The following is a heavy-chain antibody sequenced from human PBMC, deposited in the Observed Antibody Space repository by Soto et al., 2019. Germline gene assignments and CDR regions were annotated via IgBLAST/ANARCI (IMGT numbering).Heavy chain of an antibody. CDR3: ARLNSPPTSYDFWSGYYGTSYFDY. D-gene: IGHD3-3*01. Sequence: QVQLQQWGAGLLKPSETLSLTCAVYGGSFSGYYWSWIRQPPGKGLEWIGEINHSGRTNYNPSLKSRVTISVDTSKNQFSLKLSSVTAADTAVYYCARLNSPPTSYDFWSGYYGTSYFDYWGQGTLVTVSS. V-gene: IGHV4-34*01. J-gene: IGHJ4*02. CDR1: GGSFSGYY. CDR2: INHSGRT.